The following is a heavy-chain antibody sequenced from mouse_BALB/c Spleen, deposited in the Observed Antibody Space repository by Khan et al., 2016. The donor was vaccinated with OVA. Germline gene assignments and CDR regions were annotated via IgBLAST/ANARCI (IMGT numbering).Heavy chain of an antibody. J-gene: IGHJ4*01. Sequence: EVQLQESGPGLVKPSQSLSLTCTVTGYSITSDYAWNWIRQFPGNKLEWMGYISYSGSTTYNPSLKSRISITRDTSKDQFFLQLKSVTPEDTATYYCASELGRYCAMDYWGQGTSVTVSS. CDR3: ASELGRYCAMDY. CDR2: ISYSGST. V-gene: IGHV3-2*02. D-gene: IGHD4-1*01. CDR1: GYSITSDYA.